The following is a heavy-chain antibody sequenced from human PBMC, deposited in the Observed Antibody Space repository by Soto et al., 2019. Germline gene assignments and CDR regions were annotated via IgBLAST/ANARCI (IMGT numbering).Heavy chain of an antibody. V-gene: IGHV3-23*01. CDR2: ISGSGGDT. J-gene: IGHJ4*01. D-gene: IGHD1-26*01. CDR1: GLTFSRHA. CDR3: SKDPPIVGATGGYYFDN. Sequence: EVQLLESGGGLVQPGGSLRLSCEASGLTFSRHAMNWVRQAPGKGLEWVSVISGSGGDTYYADSVKGRFTISRDNSKNTVYLEMKSLRAEDTAIYYCSKDPPIVGATGGYYFDNWGHGTLVTFSS.